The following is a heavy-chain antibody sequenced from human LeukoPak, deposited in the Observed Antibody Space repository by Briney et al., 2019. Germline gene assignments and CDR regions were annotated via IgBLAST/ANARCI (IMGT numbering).Heavy chain of an antibody. J-gene: IGHJ4*02. Sequence: SVKVSCKASGFSFSSSAVQWVRQARGQRLEWIGWIVVGSGQTNYAQKFQERVTITRDMSTSTAYMELSSLRSEDTAVYYCARDPGEMATAQYNYWGQGTLVTVSS. CDR1: GFSFSSSA. CDR2: IVVGSGQT. D-gene: IGHD5-24*01. CDR3: ARDPGEMATAQYNY. V-gene: IGHV1-58*01.